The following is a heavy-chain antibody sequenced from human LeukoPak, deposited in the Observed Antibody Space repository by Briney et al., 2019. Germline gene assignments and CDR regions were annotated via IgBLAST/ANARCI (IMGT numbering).Heavy chain of an antibody. D-gene: IGHD4-17*01. CDR2: IIPIFGTA. Sequence: GSSVKVSCKASGGTFISYAISWVRQAPGQGLEWMGGIIPIFGTANYAQKFRGRVTITTDESTSTAYMELSGLRSEDTAVYYCARAVTHYYYYYYMDVWGKGATVTVSS. J-gene: IGHJ6*03. CDR3: ARAVTHYYYYYYMDV. CDR1: GGTFISYA. V-gene: IGHV1-69*05.